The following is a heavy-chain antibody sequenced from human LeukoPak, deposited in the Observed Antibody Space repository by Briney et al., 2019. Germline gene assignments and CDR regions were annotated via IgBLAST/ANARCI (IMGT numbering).Heavy chain of an antibody. D-gene: IGHD1-26*01. CDR1: GFSFTNSI. V-gene: IGHV3-23*01. J-gene: IGHJ4*02. CDR2: ISYGGGRT. CDR3: ARERMGAFDS. Sequence: GGSLRLSCALGFSFTNSIINWVRHAPGKGLEWVACISYGGGRTDSADSVKGRFTISRDNSKDTLYLQMNSLRVEDTAVYYCARERMGAFDSWGQGTLVTVSS.